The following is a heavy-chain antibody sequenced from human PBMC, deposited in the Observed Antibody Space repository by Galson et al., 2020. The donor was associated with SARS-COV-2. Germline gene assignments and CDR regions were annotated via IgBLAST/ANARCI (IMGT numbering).Heavy chain of an antibody. CDR2: LPHSRST. Sequence: SETLSLTCTVPGGSVRSSGKYWVWIRQSPGQAPAHTRSLPHSRSTYHNPSLKSRVTTSVDTSKNQVSLKLSSVTAADTAVYYCARGAYDPLAGHYRDYGMDVWGQGTTVTVSS. J-gene: IGHJ6*02. CDR3: ARGAYDPLAGHYRDYGMDV. D-gene: IGHD3-9*01. CDR1: GGSVRSSGKY. V-gene: IGHV4-39*01.